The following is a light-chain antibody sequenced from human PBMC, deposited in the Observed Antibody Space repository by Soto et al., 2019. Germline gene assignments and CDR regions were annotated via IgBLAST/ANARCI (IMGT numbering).Light chain of an antibody. Sequence: QSALTQPPSASGSPGQSVTISCTGTSSDVGGSDYVSWYQHHPGKAPKLMSYDVSKRPSGVPDRFSGSKSGNMASLTVSGLQADDEADYYCISHVGHSNVFGTGTKLTVL. CDR2: DVS. CDR1: SSDVGGSDY. CDR3: ISHVGHSNV. J-gene: IGLJ1*01. V-gene: IGLV2-8*01.